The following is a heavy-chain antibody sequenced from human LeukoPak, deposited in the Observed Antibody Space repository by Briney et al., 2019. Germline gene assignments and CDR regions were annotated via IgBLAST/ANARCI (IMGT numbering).Heavy chain of an antibody. CDR1: GGSISTYY. V-gene: IGHV4-59*01. CDR3: ARDKAHSYGRYFDP. J-gene: IGHJ5*02. D-gene: IGHD5-18*01. Sequence: SETLSLTCSVAGGSISTYYWNWVRQTPGKGLEWIGHISNGNTDYNPSLKSRVTISVDTSKNQFSLRLTSVTAADTAVYYCARDKAHSYGRYFDPWGQGALVIVSS. CDR2: ISNGNT.